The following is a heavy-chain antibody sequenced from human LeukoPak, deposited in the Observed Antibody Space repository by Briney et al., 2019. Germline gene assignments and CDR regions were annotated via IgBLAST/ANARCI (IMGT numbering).Heavy chain of an antibody. CDR1: GFTFSSYA. V-gene: IGHV3-23*01. Sequence: PGGSLRLSCAASGFTFSSYAMSWVRQAPGKGLEWVSAISGSGGSTYYADSVKGRFTISRDNSKNTLYLQMNSLRAEDTAVYYCAKDRAGRRWLQTAFDYWGQGTLVTVSS. CDR3: AKDRAGRRWLQTAFDY. J-gene: IGHJ4*02. D-gene: IGHD5-24*01. CDR2: ISGSGGST.